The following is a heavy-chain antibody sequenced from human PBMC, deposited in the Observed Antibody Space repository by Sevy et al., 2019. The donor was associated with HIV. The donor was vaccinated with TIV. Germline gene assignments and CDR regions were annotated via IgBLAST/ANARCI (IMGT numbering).Heavy chain of an antibody. CDR1: GITLTPYW. J-gene: IGHJ4*02. D-gene: IGHD3-22*01. Sequence: GGSLRLSCAASGITLTPYWMHWVRQVPGKGLVWVSRINSDGSSTSYAESVKGRLTISRDNGKNTLYLQMKRLRVEDTAVYFCSRGLYYYDMRGHQEPGDYWCQGVLVTVSS. CDR3: SRGLYYYDMRGHQEPGDY. V-gene: IGHV3-74*01. CDR2: INSDGSST.